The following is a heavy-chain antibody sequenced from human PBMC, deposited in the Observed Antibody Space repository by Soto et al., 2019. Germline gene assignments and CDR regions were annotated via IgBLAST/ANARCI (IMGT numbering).Heavy chain of an antibody. Sequence: QVQLVQSGAEVKKPGSSVKVSCKASADTFTGYTVTWVRKAPGQGLEWVGRVIPILGASNFAQKFQGRVTISADKSTDTAYMVLTGLTSEDTAVYYCARSRGSYYSNFDSWGHATLVTVSS. V-gene: IGHV1-69*08. CDR1: ADTFTGYT. CDR2: VIPILGAS. D-gene: IGHD3-10*01. CDR3: ARSRGSYYSNFDS. J-gene: IGHJ4*01.